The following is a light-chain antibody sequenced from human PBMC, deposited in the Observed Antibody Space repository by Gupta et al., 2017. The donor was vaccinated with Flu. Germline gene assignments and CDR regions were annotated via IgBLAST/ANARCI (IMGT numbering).Light chain of an antibody. CDR3: HSYDSGLSGSV. V-gene: IGLV1-40*01. Sequence: QPVLTQPPSVSGAPGQRVTISCTGSTSNIGAGYDVHWYQQLPGRGPKLLIYDTSTRPSGVPDRVSCSKSGTSASLAVTGLRAEDEAHDYCHSYDSGLSGSVFGGGTKVTVL. CDR2: DTS. CDR1: TSNIGAGYD. J-gene: IGLJ3*02.